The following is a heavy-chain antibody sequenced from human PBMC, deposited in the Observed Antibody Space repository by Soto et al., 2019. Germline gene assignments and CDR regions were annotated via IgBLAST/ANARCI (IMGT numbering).Heavy chain of an antibody. CDR1: GFTFSSYG. V-gene: IGHV3-30*18. CDR2: ISYDGSSK. J-gene: IGHJ5*02. Sequence: GGSLRLSCAASGFTFSSYGMYWVRQAPGKGLEWVAVISYDGSSKYYADSVKGRLAISRDSSENTLYLQMNSLRAEDTAVYYCAKGSIVGATKDWFDPWGQGTLVTVSS. D-gene: IGHD1-26*01. CDR3: AKGSIVGATKDWFDP.